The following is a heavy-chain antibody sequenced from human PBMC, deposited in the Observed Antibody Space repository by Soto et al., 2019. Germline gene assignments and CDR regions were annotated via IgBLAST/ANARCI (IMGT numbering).Heavy chain of an antibody. J-gene: IGHJ5*02. Sequence: QVQLQESGPGLVKPSQTLSLTCTVSGGSISSGGYYWSWIRQHPGKGLEWIGYIYYSGSTYYNPSPKSRVTISVDTSKNPFSLKLSSVTAADTAVYYCAREDYSGTGRWFDPWGQGTLVTVSS. CDR3: AREDYSGTGRWFDP. CDR2: IYYSGST. D-gene: IGHD4-4*01. CDR1: GGSISSGGYY. V-gene: IGHV4-31*03.